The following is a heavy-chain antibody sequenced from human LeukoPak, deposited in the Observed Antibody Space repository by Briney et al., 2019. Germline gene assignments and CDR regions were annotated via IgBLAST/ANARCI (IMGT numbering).Heavy chain of an antibody. CDR3: ARRAEQLGGNWFDP. V-gene: IGHV1-18*01. J-gene: IGHJ5*02. D-gene: IGHD6-6*01. CDR2: ISAYNGNT. CDR1: GYTFTSYG. Sequence: RAPVKVSCKASGYTFTSYGISWVRQAPGQGLEWMGWISAYNGNTNYAQKLQGRVTMTTDTSTSTAYMELRSLRSDDTAVYYCARRAEQLGGNWFDPWGQGTLVTVSS.